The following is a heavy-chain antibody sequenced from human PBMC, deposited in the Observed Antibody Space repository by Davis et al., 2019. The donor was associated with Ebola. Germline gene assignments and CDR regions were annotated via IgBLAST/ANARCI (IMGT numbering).Heavy chain of an antibody. CDR2: VYYSGYT. CDR3: ARENYDKTFYYGLDV. CDR1: GGSISSSSYY. D-gene: IGHD3-22*01. V-gene: IGHV4-39*07. J-gene: IGHJ6*04. Sequence: MPSETLSLTCTVSGGSISSSSYYWGWIRQPPGMGLEWIGSVYYSGYTYYNPSLKSRVTMSVDRSKKQFSLKLTSVTAADTAVYFCARENYDKTFYYGLDVWGKGTTLIVSS.